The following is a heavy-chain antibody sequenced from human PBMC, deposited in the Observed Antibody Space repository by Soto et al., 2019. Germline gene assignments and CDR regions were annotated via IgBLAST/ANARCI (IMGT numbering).Heavy chain of an antibody. Sequence: ASVHVSCKTCGYSFNSNRLSWVRRAPGQGLEWMGWISPHNGNAKYAQKFQDTVTMTADTAASTVYMELRSLRSDDSAVFYCARDRSEWYDFWGQGTLVTVSS. J-gene: IGHJ4*02. CDR2: ISPHNGNA. D-gene: IGHD6-19*01. CDR1: GYSFNSNR. CDR3: ARDRSEWYDF. V-gene: IGHV1-18*01.